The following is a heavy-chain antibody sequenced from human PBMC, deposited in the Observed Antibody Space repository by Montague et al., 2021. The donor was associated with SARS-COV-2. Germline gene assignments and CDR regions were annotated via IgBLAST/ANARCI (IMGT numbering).Heavy chain of an antibody. D-gene: IGHD2-8*01. V-gene: IGHV4-4*02. CDR3: ATRYYSDTRASNGVY. J-gene: IGHJ4*02. CDR1: GGSISSSNW. Sequence: SETLSLTCAVSGGSISSSNWWSWVCQPPGKGLEWIGEVYHSGSTNYNPSFKSRVTISADKSTNQLSLRLTSVTAADTAVFYCATRYYSDTRASNGVYWGQGAMVTVSS. CDR2: VYHSGST.